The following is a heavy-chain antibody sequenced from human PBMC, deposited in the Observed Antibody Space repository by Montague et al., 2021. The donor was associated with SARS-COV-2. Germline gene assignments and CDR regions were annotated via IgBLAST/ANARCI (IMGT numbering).Heavy chain of an antibody. J-gene: IGHJ6*02. CDR3: ARVRGPTLATSFVDV. Sequence: SLRLSCAASGFTFSNNATHWVRQAPGKGLEWVSFITGSSGTIYYADSVKGRFTISRDNGKNSLYLQMNSLRDEDTALYYCARVRGPTLATSFVDVWGQGTTVTVSS. V-gene: IGHV3-48*02. CDR2: ITGSSGTI. D-gene: IGHD5-12*01. CDR1: GFTFSNNA.